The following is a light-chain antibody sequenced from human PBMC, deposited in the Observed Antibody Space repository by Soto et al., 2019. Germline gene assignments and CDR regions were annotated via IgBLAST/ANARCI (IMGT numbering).Light chain of an antibody. V-gene: IGKV3-11*01. CDR2: GAS. Sequence: EIVMTQSPATLSLSPGERATLSCRASQSVGKYLVWYQQKPGQAPRLLIYGASTRATGIPARFSGSGSGTDFTLTISSLEPEDFAVYYCQQRSNWPSITFGQGTRLEI. CDR3: QQRSNWPSIT. J-gene: IGKJ5*01. CDR1: QSVGKY.